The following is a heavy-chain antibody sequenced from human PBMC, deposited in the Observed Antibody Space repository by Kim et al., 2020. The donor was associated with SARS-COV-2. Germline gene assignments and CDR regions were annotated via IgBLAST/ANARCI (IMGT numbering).Heavy chain of an antibody. Sequence: SPSFQGQVTISANKSISTAYLQWSSLKASDTAMYYCARGGYDDYWYFDLWGRGTLVTVSS. CDR3: ARGGYDDYWYFDL. J-gene: IGHJ2*01. V-gene: IGHV5-51*01. D-gene: IGHD5-12*01.